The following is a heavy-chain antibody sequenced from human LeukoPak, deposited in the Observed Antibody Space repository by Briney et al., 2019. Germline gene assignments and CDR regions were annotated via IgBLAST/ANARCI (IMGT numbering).Heavy chain of an antibody. CDR1: GYTFTSYG. CDR3: ARDPIVATIRFFDY. J-gene: IGHJ4*02. V-gene: IGHV1-46*01. CDR2: INPSGGST. Sequence: ASVKVSCKASGYTFTSYGISWVRQAPGQGLEWMGIINPSGGSTSYAQKFQGRVTMTRDMSTSTVYMELSSLRSEDTAVYYCARDPIVATIRFFDYWGQGTLVTVSS. D-gene: IGHD5-12*01.